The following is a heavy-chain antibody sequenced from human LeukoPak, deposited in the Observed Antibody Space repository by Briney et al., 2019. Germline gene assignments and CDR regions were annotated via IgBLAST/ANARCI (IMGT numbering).Heavy chain of an antibody. J-gene: IGHJ3*02. D-gene: IGHD5-18*01. Sequence: GGSLRLSCAASGFTFSSYDMHWVRQATGKGLEWVSAIGTAGDTYYPGSVKGRFTISRENAKNSLYLQMNSLGAGDTAVYYCARVDTGTDAFDIWGRGTMVTVSS. CDR2: IGTAGDT. CDR3: ARVDTGTDAFDI. V-gene: IGHV3-13*01. CDR1: GFTFSSYD.